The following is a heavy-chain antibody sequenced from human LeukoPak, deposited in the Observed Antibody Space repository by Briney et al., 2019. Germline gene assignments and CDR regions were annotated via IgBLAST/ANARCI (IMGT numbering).Heavy chain of an antibody. J-gene: IGHJ4*02. Sequence: PSETLSLTCTVSGGSISSYYWSWIRQPPGKGLEWIGYIYYSGSTNYNPSLKSRVTISVDTSKNQFSLKLSSVTAADTAVYYCARASSGWDPPFDYWGQGTLVTVSS. CDR3: ARASSGWDPPFDY. CDR1: GGSISSYY. CDR2: IYYSGST. V-gene: IGHV4-59*01. D-gene: IGHD6-19*01.